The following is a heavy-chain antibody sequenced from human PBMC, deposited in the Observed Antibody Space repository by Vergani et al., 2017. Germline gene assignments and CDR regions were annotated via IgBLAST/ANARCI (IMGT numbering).Heavy chain of an antibody. Sequence: EVQLVESGGGLVQPGRSLRLSCAASGFTFDDYAMHWVRQAPGKGLEWVSGSSWNSGNIGYADSVRGRFTISRDSAKSSLYLQMNSLRAEDTAVYYCAKVTGAHYYYYYMDVWGKGTTVTVSS. CDR3: AKVTGAHYYYYYMDV. CDR2: SSWNSGNI. CDR1: GFTFDDYA. D-gene: IGHD7-27*01. V-gene: IGHV3-9*01. J-gene: IGHJ6*03.